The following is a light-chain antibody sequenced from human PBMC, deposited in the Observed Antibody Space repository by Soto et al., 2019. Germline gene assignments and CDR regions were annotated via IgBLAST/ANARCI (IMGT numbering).Light chain of an antibody. Sequence: EIVLTQSPGPLSLSPGERATLSCRASQSVSSSYLAWYQQKPGQSPRLLIYVTSSRATAIPDRFSGSGSGTDFTLTISRLEPEDFAVYYCQQYGSSSWTFGQGTKVEIK. V-gene: IGKV3-20*01. CDR2: VTS. J-gene: IGKJ1*01. CDR1: QSVSSSY. CDR3: QQYGSSSWT.